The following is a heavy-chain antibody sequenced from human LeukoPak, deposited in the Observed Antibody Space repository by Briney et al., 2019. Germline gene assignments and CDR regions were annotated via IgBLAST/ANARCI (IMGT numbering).Heavy chain of an antibody. D-gene: IGHD3-22*01. V-gene: IGHV3-64*01. CDR2: INSNGDST. CDR3: ARGPYYYDSRAYSVYDS. Sequence: GGSLRLSCAASGFTFSTSGMNWVRQAPGKGLEYVSAINSNGDSTYYANSVKGRFTISRDNSKDTLYLQMGSLRAEDMAVYYCARGPYYYDSRAYSVYDSWGQGTLVSVSS. CDR1: GFTFSTSG. J-gene: IGHJ4*02.